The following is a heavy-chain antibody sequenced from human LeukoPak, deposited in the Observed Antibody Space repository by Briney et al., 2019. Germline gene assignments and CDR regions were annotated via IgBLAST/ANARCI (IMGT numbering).Heavy chain of an antibody. CDR3: ARFSRGVGGGGPIDY. D-gene: IGHD3-10*01. J-gene: IGHJ4*02. CDR2: IIPIFGTA. V-gene: IGHV1-69*13. CDR1: GYTFTTYG. Sequence: SVKVSCKASGYTFTTYGISWVRQAPGQGLEWMGGIIPIFGTANYAQKFQGRVTITADESTSTAYMELSSLRSEDTAVYYCARFSRGVGGGGPIDYWGQGTLVTVSS.